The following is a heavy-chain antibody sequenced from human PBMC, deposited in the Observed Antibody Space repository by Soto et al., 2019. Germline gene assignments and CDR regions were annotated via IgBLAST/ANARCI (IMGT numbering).Heavy chain of an antibody. CDR1: AFSLSTSGVG. V-gene: IGHV2-5*02. D-gene: IGHD2-21*01. CDR2: IYWDDDK. Sequence: QIPLKASGPTLVKPTQPLTLTCTFSAFSLSTSGVGVGLIRQPPGKTLEWLTFIYWDDDKRYSPSLKSRLTITKDTSKSQVVLTMTNMDSVDTATYYCARLVAAGITYYFDSWGQGTLVTVSS. CDR3: ARLVAAGITYYFDS. J-gene: IGHJ4*02.